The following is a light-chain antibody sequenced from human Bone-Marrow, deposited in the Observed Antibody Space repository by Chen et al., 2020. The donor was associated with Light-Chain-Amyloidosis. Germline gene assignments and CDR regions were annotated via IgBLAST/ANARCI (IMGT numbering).Light chain of an antibody. V-gene: IGKV4-1*01. CDR1: QSVLYSSDNKNY. CDR3: QQYYSRIT. CDR2: WAS. Sequence: DIVMTQSPESLAVSLGEGATITCKSSQSVLYSSDNKNYLAWYQQKPGQPPKLLISWASTRESGVPDRFSGSGSGTDFTLTISSLQAEDVAVYFCQQYYSRITFGQGTRLEIK. J-gene: IGKJ5*01.